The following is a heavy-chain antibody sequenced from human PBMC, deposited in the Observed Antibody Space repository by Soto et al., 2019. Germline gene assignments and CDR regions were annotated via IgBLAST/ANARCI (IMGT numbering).Heavy chain of an antibody. CDR1: GFTFSNAW. CDR3: ARDGIGGTVFRGYLDY. CDR2: IRFDGSNE. D-gene: IGHD1-7*01. V-gene: IGHV3-33*08. J-gene: IGHJ4*02. Sequence: GGSLRLSCAASGFTFSNAWMNWVRQAPGKGLEWVAIIRFDGSNEEYADSVKGRFTISRDNSKNTLYLQMNTLGAEDTAVYYCARDGIGGTVFRGYLDYWGRGTVVTVSS.